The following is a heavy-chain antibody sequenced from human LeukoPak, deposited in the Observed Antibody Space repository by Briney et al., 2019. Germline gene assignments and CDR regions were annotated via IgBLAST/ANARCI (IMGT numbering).Heavy chain of an antibody. CDR1: GYTFTSYD. J-gene: IGHJ6*02. Sequence: ASVKVSCKASGYTFTSYDINWVRQATGQGLEWMGWMNPNSGNTGYAQKFQGRVTMTRNTSISTAYMELSSLRSEDTAVYYCARDLDIVVVPAAYYYYYGMDVWGQGTTVTVSS. V-gene: IGHV1-8*01. CDR3: ARDLDIVVVPAAYYYYYGMDV. D-gene: IGHD2-2*01. CDR2: MNPNSGNT.